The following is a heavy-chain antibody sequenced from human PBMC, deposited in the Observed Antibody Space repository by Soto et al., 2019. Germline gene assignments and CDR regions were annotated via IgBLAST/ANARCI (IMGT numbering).Heavy chain of an antibody. Sequence: SATXSLTCGVYGESFTGYYLIWIRHPPGKGLEWIGEINHSGSTKYNPSLKSRVTISIDTSNNQFSLKLSSVTAADTAVYYCARQYRVLSNNYGLEVWGQGTTV. CDR3: ARQYRVLSNNYGLEV. V-gene: IGHV4-34*01. CDR2: INHSGST. D-gene: IGHD3-10*01. CDR1: GESFTGYY. J-gene: IGHJ6*01.